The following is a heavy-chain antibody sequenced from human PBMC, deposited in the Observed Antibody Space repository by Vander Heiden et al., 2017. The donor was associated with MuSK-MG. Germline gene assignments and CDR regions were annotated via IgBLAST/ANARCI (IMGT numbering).Heavy chain of an antibody. J-gene: IGHJ4*02. D-gene: IGHD3-22*01. Sequence: QVQLQESGPALVQPSETLSLTCTVSGGSISGFYWTWIRQPPGKGPEWIAYIYYSGSTNYNPSVKSRVTISVDTSKNQFSLKLSSVTAADTAVYYCARVSSGYSFDYWGQGTLVTVSS. V-gene: IGHV4-59*01. CDR2: IYYSGST. CDR3: ARVSSGYSFDY. CDR1: GGSISGFY.